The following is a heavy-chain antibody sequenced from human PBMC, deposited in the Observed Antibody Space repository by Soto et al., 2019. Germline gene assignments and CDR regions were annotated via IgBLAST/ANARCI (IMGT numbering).Heavy chain of an antibody. Sequence: PSETVSLTCSVSGYSVTSSDYYWAWIRQPPVKGLEWIGSMFYSGLTYYNPSLKSRVTLSVDTSKNQFSVRLNSVTAADTAVYYCAPLSVSLSGPYGIHVWGQGTTVTVSS. J-gene: IGHJ6*02. CDR2: MFYSGLT. D-gene: IGHD2-15*01. V-gene: IGHV4-39*01. CDR1: GYSVTSSDYY. CDR3: APLSVSLSGPYGIHV.